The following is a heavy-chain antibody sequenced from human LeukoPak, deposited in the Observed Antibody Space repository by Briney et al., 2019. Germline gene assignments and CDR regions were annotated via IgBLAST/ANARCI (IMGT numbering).Heavy chain of an antibody. CDR2: ISGGGGST. Sequence: GGTLRLSCAASGFTFNNYGMNWVRQAPGKGLEWVSGISGGGGSTYYADSVKGRFTISRDNSKNTLYLQMNSLKTEDTAVYYCTTEAYYYDSSGYYYYYYYYMDVWGKGTTVTISS. CDR1: GFTFNNYG. J-gene: IGHJ6*03. V-gene: IGHV3-23*01. D-gene: IGHD3-22*01. CDR3: TTEAYYYDSSGYYYYYYYYMDV.